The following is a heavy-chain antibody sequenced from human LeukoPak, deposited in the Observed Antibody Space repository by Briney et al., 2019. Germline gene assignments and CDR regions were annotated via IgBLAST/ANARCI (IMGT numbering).Heavy chain of an antibody. CDR2: ISYDGSNK. J-gene: IGHJ6*02. D-gene: IGHD3-22*01. CDR1: GFTFSSYG. V-gene: IGHV3-30*03. CDR3: ARDRFITAPEGYYYGMDV. Sequence: QPGRSLRLSCAASGFTFSSYGMHWVRQAPGKGLEWVAVISYDGSNKYYADSVKGRFTISRDNSKNTLYLQMNSLRAEDTAVYYCARDRFITAPEGYYYGMDVWGQGTTVTVSS.